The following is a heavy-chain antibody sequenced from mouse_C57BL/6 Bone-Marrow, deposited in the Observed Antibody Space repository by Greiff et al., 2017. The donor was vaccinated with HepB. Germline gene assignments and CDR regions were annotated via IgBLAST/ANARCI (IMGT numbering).Heavy chain of an antibody. V-gene: IGHV1-82*01. Sequence: QVQLQQSGPELVKPGASVKISCKASGYAFSSSWMNWVKQRPGKGLEWIGRIYPGDGDTNYNGKFKGKAKLTADKSSSTAYMQLSSLTSEDSAVYFCARGGYLAYWGQGTLVTVSA. CDR3: ARGGYLAY. J-gene: IGHJ3*01. CDR1: GYAFSSSW. D-gene: IGHD2-2*01. CDR2: IYPGDGDT.